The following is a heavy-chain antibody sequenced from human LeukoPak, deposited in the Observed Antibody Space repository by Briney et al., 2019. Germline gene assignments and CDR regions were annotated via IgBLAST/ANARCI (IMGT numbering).Heavy chain of an antibody. CDR3: ANYGDYYYFYY. CDR2: ISYDGSNK. V-gene: IGHV3-30*18. CDR1: GFTFSSYG. Sequence: PGGSLRLSCAASGFTFSSYGMHWVRQAPGKGLEWVAVISYDGSNKYSADSVKGRFTISRDNSKNTLYLHMNSLRAEDTAVYYCANYGDYYYFYYWGQGTLVTVSS. J-gene: IGHJ4*02. D-gene: IGHD4-17*01.